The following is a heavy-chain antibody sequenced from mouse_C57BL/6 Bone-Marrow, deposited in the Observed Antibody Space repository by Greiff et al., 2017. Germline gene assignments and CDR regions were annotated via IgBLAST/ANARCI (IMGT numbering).Heavy chain of an antibody. CDR2: INPSSGYT. D-gene: IGHD4-1*01. J-gene: IGHJ3*01. CDR1: GYTFTSYW. Sequence: QVQLQQSGAELAKPGASVKLSCKASGYTFTSYWMHWVKQRPGQGLEWIGYINPSSGYTKYNQKFKDKATLTADKSSSTAYMQLSSLTYEDSAGYYCARSGKANWAWFAYWGQGTLVTVSA. CDR3: ARSGKANWAWFAY. V-gene: IGHV1-7*01.